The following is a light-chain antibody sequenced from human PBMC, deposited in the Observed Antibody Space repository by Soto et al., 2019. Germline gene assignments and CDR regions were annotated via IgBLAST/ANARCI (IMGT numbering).Light chain of an antibody. CDR1: SSDVGRYYL. J-gene: IGLJ3*02. V-gene: IGLV2-23*01. CDR3: CSYAGGDTFV. CDR2: EGS. Sequence: QSALTQPTSLSGSPGQSITISCTGTSSDVGRYYLVSWYQQQPGKDPKLIIYEGSKRPSGVSNRFSGSKSGNTASLTISGLQAEDEADYYCCSYAGGDTFVFGGGTKVTVL.